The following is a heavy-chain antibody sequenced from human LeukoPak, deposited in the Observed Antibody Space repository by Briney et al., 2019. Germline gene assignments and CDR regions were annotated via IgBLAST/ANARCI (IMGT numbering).Heavy chain of an antibody. CDR3: ARGGYYDILTGYYDVFDI. Sequence: PSETPSLTCAVYVGAFRGYYWSWIPPPPGEGLEWIWEIKHTGSTKYNPSLTSRVTISLYTSQNHFSPKLSAVTSADTAVYCCARGGYYDILTGYYDVFDIWGQGTLVTVSS. J-gene: IGHJ3*02. V-gene: IGHV4-34*01. D-gene: IGHD3-9*01. CDR2: IKHTGST. CDR1: VGAFRGYY.